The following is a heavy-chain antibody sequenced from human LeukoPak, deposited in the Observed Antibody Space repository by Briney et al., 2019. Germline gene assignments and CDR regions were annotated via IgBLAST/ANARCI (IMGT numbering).Heavy chain of an antibody. CDR2: INHSGST. V-gene: IGHV4-34*01. J-gene: IGHJ4*02. Sequence: PSETLSLTCAVYGGSFSGYYWSWIRQPPGKGLEWIGEINHSGSTNYNPSLKSRVTISVDTSKNQFSLKLSSVTAADTAVHYCLYGTKYYFDYWGQGTLVTVSS. D-gene: IGHD2-2*02. CDR1: GGSFSGYY. CDR3: LYGTKYYFDY.